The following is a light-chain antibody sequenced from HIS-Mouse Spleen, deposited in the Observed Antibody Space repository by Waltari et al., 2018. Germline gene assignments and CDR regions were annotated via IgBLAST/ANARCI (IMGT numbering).Light chain of an antibody. CDR2: QDS. CDR3: QAWDSSYSV. V-gene: IGLV3-1*01. J-gene: IGLJ2*01. Sequence: SYELTQPPSVSVSPGQTDSIPCSGDKLGDTYACWYQQKPGQSPVLVIYQDSKRPSGIPERFSGSNSGNTATLTISGTQAMDEADYYCQAWDSSYSVFGGGTKLTVL. CDR1: KLGDTY.